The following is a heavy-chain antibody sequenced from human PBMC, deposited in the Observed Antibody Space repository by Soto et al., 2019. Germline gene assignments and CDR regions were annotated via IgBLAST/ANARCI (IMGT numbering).Heavy chain of an antibody. CDR2: INAGNGNT. D-gene: IGHD3-3*01. V-gene: IGHV1-3*01. CDR1: GYTFTIYA. J-gene: IGHJ6*03. Sequence: ASVKVSCTASGYTFTIYAMHWVRQAPGQRLEWMGWINAGNGNTKYSQKFQGRVTITRNTSISTAYMELSSLRSEDTAVYYCAREYDFWSGSLGDYYYYMDVWGKGTTVTVSS. CDR3: AREYDFWSGSLGDYYYYMDV.